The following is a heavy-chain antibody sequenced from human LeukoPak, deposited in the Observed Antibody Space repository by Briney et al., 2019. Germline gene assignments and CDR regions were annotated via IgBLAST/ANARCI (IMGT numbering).Heavy chain of an antibody. CDR1: GFTFSSYS. D-gene: IGHD2-21*02. CDR3: ARDFTGGYCGGDCSDAFDI. CDR2: ISSSSSYI. Sequence: GGSLRLSCAASGFTFSSYSMNWVRQAPGKGLEWVSSISSSSSYIYYADSVKGRFTISRDNAKNSLYLQMNSLRAEDTAVYYCARDFTGGYCGGDCSDAFDIWAKGQWSPSLQ. V-gene: IGHV3-21*01. J-gene: IGHJ3*02.